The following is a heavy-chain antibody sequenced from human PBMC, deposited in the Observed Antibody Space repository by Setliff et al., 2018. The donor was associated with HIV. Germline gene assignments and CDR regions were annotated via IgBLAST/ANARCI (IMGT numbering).Heavy chain of an antibody. J-gene: IGHJ6*03. CDR2: IYSSGST. D-gene: IGHD3-16*01. Sequence: PSETLSLTCTVSGGSISSYYWSWIRQPPGKGLEWIGNIYSSGSTNYNPSLKSRVTMSVDTSKNQFSLKLSSVTAADTAVYYCARESAELTVRVLGAKPSYYYYMDVWGTGTTVTVSS. V-gene: IGHV4-4*09. CDR1: GGSISSYY. CDR3: ARESAELTVRVLGAKPSYYYYMDV.